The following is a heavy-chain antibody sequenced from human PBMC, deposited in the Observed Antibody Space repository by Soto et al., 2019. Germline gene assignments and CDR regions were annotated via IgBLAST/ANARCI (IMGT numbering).Heavy chain of an antibody. Sequence: GGSLRLSCAASGFTFSSYAMSWVRQAPGKGLEWVSAISGSGGSTYYADSVKGRFTISRDNSKNTLYLQMNSLRAEDTAVYYCAKHYYDSSGRSDAFDIWGQGTMVTVSS. CDR1: GFTFSSYA. CDR2: ISGSGGST. D-gene: IGHD3-22*01. J-gene: IGHJ3*02. CDR3: AKHYYDSSGRSDAFDI. V-gene: IGHV3-23*01.